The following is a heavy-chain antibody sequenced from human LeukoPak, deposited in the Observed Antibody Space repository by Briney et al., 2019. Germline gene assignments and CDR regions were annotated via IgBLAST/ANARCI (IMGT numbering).Heavy chain of an antibody. Sequence: SVKVSCKASGGTFSSYAISWVRQAPGQGLEWMGGIIPIFGTANYAQKFQGRVTITADESTSTAYMELSSLRSEDTAVYYCASRVGGDKGYYYYYGMDVWGQGTTVTVSS. V-gene: IGHV1-69*13. J-gene: IGHJ6*02. CDR1: GGTFSSYA. D-gene: IGHD2-21*01. CDR3: ASRVGGDKGYYYYYGMDV. CDR2: IIPIFGTA.